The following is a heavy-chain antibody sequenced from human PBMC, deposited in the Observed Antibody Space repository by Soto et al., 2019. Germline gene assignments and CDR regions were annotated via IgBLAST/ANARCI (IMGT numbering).Heavy chain of an antibody. CDR3: AKDSPSPYDSSGSDAFDI. Sequence: PGGSLRLSWAASGLTFSSYGMHWVRQAPDKGLEWVAVISYDGSNKYYADSVKGRFTISRDNSKNTLYLQMNSLRAEDTAVYYCAKDSPSPYDSSGSDAFDIWGQGTMVTVSS. CDR2: ISYDGSNK. D-gene: IGHD3-22*01. CDR1: GLTFSSYG. V-gene: IGHV3-30*18. J-gene: IGHJ3*02.